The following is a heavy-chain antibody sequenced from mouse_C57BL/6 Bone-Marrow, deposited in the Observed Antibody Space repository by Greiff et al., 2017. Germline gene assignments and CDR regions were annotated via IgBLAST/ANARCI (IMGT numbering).Heavy chain of an antibody. CDR1: GYTFTDYN. J-gene: IGHJ4*01. CDR3: ARSVPPLAMDY. CDR2: INPNNGGT. V-gene: IGHV1-18*01. Sequence: EVKLQESGPELVKPGASVKIPCKASGYTFTDYNMDWVKQSHGKSLEWIGDINPNNGGTIYNQKFKGKATLTVDKSFSTAYMEIRSLTSEDTAVYYCARSVPPLAMDYWGQGTSVTVSS. D-gene: IGHD5-1*01.